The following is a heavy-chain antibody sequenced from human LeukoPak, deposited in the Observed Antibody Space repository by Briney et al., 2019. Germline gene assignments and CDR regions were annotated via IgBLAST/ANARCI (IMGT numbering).Heavy chain of an antibody. V-gene: IGHV3-48*01. CDR1: GFTFSTYN. CDR2: ISSGSEII. D-gene: IGHD4-23*01. Sequence: GGSLRLSCAASGFTFSTYNMNWVRQAPGKGLEWVSFISSGSEIIYYADSVKGRFTISRDNSKNTLYLQMNSLRAEDTAVYYCAKDQNLATVVTDGTGYWGQGTLGTVSS. CDR3: AKDQNLATVVTDGTGY. J-gene: IGHJ4*02.